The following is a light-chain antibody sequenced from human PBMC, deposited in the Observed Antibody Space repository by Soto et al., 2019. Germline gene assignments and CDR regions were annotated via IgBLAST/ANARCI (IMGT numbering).Light chain of an antibody. CDR1: QSVSIN. CDR3: YQYGSPPPT. V-gene: IGKV3-20*01. J-gene: IGKJ1*01. Sequence: IVVTQAPATLSVSPGDRNTHACMASQSVSINLAWFRQKPGQAPRLLIWGVSNRATGIPDRFSGSGSGTDFTLTISRLEPEDFVVFYCYQYGSPPPTFGQGTKVDIK. CDR2: GVS.